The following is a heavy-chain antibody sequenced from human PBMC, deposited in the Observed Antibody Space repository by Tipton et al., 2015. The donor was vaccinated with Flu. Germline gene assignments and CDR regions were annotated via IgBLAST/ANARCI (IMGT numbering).Heavy chain of an antibody. CDR3: ARGRSWCSSTSCPWYFDY. CDR2: IYYSGST. CDR1: GGSISSSSYY. Sequence: TLSLTCTVSGGSISSSSYYWGWIRQPPGKGLEWIGSIYYSGSTYYNPSLKSRVTISVDTSKNQFSLKLSSVTAADTAVYYCARGRSWCSSTSCPWYFDYWGQGTLVTVSS. J-gene: IGHJ4*02. V-gene: IGHV4-39*01. D-gene: IGHD2-2*01.